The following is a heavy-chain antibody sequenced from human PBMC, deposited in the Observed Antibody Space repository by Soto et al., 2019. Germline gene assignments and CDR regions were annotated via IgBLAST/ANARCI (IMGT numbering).Heavy chain of an antibody. D-gene: IGHD5-12*01. V-gene: IGHV4-4*07. J-gene: IGHJ6*02. Sequence: PSETLSLTCTVSGGSISSYYWSWVRQPAGKGLEWIGRIYTSGSTNYNPSLKSRVTMSVDTSKNQFSLKLSSVTAADTAVYYCARVAVPYSGPRDGMDVWGQGTTVTVSS. CDR2: IYTSGST. CDR1: GGSISSYY. CDR3: ARVAVPYSGPRDGMDV.